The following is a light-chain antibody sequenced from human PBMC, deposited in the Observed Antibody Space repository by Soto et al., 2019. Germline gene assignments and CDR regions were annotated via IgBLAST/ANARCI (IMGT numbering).Light chain of an antibody. CDR3: QLYGNLPPT. CDR1: QSVTSAS. V-gene: IGKV3-20*01. J-gene: IGKJ4*01. Sequence: EIVLTQSPGTLSLSPGERVILSCRASQSVTSASLAWYQQKRGQAPRLLIYDASNRATAVPDRFSGSGSGTDFTLTISRLEPEDFAVYYCQLYGNLPPTFGGGTKVEIK. CDR2: DAS.